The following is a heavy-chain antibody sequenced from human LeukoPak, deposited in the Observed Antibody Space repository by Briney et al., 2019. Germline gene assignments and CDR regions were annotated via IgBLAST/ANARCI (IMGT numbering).Heavy chain of an antibody. Sequence: PGGSLRLSCEASGFTFTSYGIHWVRQAPGKGLEWVAYVQYDGSRQDYADSVKGRFTISRDNPKYTVYLQMNSLRAEDTAVYYCAKDRRITGSFDVWGQGTLVTVSS. V-gene: IGHV3-30*02. CDR1: GFTFTSYG. D-gene: IGHD1-26*01. J-gene: IGHJ4*02. CDR3: AKDRRITGSFDV. CDR2: VQYDGSRQ.